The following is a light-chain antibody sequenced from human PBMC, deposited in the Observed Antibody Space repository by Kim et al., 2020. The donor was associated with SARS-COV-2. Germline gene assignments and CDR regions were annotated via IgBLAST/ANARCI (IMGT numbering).Light chain of an antibody. CDR1: SSDISAYNY. V-gene: IGLV2-11*03. CDR2: DVT. J-gene: IGLJ2*01. CDR3: SSYAGSYTMI. Sequence: GPSVTISCTGTSSDISAYNYVSWYQQHPGKVPKLMIYDVTKRPSGVPARFSGSKSGNTASLTISGLQTEDEADYYCSSYAGSYTMIFGGGTQLTVL.